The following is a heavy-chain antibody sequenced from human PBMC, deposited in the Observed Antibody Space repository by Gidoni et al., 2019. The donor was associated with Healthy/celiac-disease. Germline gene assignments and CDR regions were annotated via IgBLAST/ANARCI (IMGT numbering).Heavy chain of an antibody. V-gene: IGHV1-2*02. CDR3: ARDRVTGGGMWYYYYYMDV. J-gene: IGHJ6*03. CDR2: INPNSGGT. CDR1: GYTFTGSY. Sequence: QVQLVQSGTEVKKPAASVKVSCKASGYTFTGSYMHWVRQAPGQGLEWMGWINPNSGGTNYAQKFQGRVTMTRDTSISTAYMELSRLRSDDTAVYYCARDRVTGGGMWYYYYYMDVWGKGTTVTVSS. D-gene: IGHD3-16*01.